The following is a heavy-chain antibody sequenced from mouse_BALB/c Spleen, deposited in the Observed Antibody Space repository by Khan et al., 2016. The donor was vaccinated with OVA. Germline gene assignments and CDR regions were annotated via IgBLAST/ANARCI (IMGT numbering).Heavy chain of an antibody. J-gene: IGHJ1*01. Sequence: VQLKESGAELVKPGASVKLSCTASGFNIKDTYMHWVKQRPDQGLEWIGRIAPANGNTKYDPKFQGKATITAVTSSNTSYLQLNSLTSEDTAVYYCSHPSSDPRNFDVWGAGTTVTGSS. CDR3: SHPSSDPRNFDV. D-gene: IGHD6-1*01. CDR1: GFNIKDTY. V-gene: IGHV14-3*02. CDR2: IAPANGNT.